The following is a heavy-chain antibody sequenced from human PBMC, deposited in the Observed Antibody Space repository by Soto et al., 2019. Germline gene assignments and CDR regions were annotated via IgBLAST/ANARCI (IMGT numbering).Heavy chain of an antibody. Sequence: LRLSCAASGFTFDDYAMHWVRRPPGKGLEWVSGTSWNSGTVYYADSVKGRFTISRDNARNSLYLQMNSLRAEDTALYYCAKDIGSRGFNGMDVWGQGTTVTVSS. CDR1: GFTFDDYA. CDR3: AKDIGSRGFNGMDV. V-gene: IGHV3-9*01. CDR2: TSWNSGTV. J-gene: IGHJ6*02.